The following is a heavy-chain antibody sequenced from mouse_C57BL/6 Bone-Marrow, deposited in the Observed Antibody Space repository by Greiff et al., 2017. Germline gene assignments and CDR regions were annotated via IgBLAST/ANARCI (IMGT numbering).Heavy chain of an antibody. CDR3: ASPYYGSSYGYWYFDV. CDR2: ISTYYGDA. J-gene: IGHJ1*03. CDR1: GYTFTDYA. Sequence: QVHVKQSGPELVRPGVSVKISCKGSGYTFTDYAMHWVKQSHAKSLEWIGVISTYYGDASYNQKFKDKATMTVDKASSTAYMELARLKAEDSAVYYCASPYYGSSYGYWYFDVWGTGTTVTVSS. D-gene: IGHD1-1*01. V-gene: IGHV1-67*01.